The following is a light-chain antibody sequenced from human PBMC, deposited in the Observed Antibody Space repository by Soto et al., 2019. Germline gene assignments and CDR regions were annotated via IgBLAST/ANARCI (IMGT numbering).Light chain of an antibody. V-gene: IGKV3-20*01. Sequence: EIVLTQSPGTLSSSPGERASLSCRASQSVPRSYLALYQQKPGQAPRLLIYGTSSRATGIPDRFSGSGSGTDFTLTISRLEPEDFAVFYCQQYGSSITFGQGTRLEIK. CDR2: GTS. CDR1: QSVPRSY. CDR3: QQYGSSIT. J-gene: IGKJ5*01.